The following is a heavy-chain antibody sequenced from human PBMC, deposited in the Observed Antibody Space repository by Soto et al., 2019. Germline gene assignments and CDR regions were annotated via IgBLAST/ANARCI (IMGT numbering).Heavy chain of an antibody. J-gene: IGHJ6*02. D-gene: IGHD3-3*01. Sequence: QVQLVESGGGVVQPGRSLRLSCAASGFTFSSYAMHWVRQAPGKGLEWVAVISYDGSNKYYADSVKGRFTISRDNSKNTMYLQMNSLRAEDTDVYYFERLWEYYDFWSGYPLGYNGMDVWGQGTTVTVSS. CDR3: ERLWEYYDFWSGYPLGYNGMDV. V-gene: IGHV3-30-3*01. CDR2: ISYDGSNK. CDR1: GFTFSSYA.